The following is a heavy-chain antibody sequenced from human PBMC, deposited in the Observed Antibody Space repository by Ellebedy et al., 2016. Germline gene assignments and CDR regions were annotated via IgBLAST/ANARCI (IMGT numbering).Heavy chain of an antibody. V-gene: IGHV1-69*05. J-gene: IGHJ6*02. CDR2: IIPIFGTA. D-gene: IGHD3-16*01. CDR3: ARDPGGRGYGMDV. Sequence: SVKVSCXASGGTFSSYAISWVRQAPGQGLEWMGGIIPIFGTANYAQKFQGRVTITRDTSASTAYMELSSLKSEDTAVYYCARDPGGRGYGMDVWGQGTTVTVSS. CDR1: GGTFSSYA.